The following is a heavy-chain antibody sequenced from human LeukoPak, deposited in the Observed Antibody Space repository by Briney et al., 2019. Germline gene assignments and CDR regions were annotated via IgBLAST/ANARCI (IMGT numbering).Heavy chain of an antibody. Sequence: ASVKVSCKASGGTFSSYAISWVRQAPGQGLEWMGRIIPILGIANYAQKFQGRVTITADKSTSTAYMELSSLRSEDTAVYYCARGRGSGSYSDWFDPWGQGTLVTVSS. J-gene: IGHJ5*02. CDR1: GGTFSSYA. CDR2: IIPILGIA. D-gene: IGHD3-10*01. V-gene: IGHV1-69*04. CDR3: ARGRGSGSYSDWFDP.